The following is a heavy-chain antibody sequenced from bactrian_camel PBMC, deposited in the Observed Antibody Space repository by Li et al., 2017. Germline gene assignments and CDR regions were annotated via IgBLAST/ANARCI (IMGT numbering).Heavy chain of an antibody. CDR2: VYMDGGDTLDDSSV. J-gene: IGHJ4*01. CDR3: AAPSEIDGSDSGFH. Sequence: HVQLVESGGGSVQVGGSLNLSCTVSGDEYRGLCMGWFRQAPGKEREEVALVYMDGGDTLDDSSVYHADPVKGRFTISRDNAKNTVYLQMSSLKPEDTAVYYCAAPSEIDGSDSGFHRGRGTQVTVS. CDR1: GDEYRGLC. V-gene: IGHV3S6*01. D-gene: IGHD7*01.